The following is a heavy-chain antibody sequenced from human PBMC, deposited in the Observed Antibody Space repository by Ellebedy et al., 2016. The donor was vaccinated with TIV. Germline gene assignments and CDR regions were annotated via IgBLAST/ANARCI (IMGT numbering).Heavy chain of an antibody. D-gene: IGHD2-21*02. CDR1: GFSLTNIIMG. Sequence: SGPTLVKPKETLTLTCTVSGFSLTNIIMGVSWIRQPPGKALEWLAHIFSNDEKSYSTSLEARLSMSKDTAKSQVVLTVANMDRLDTATYYCVRALKYCGGDCTYKFDFWGQGALVTVSS. CDR3: VRALKYCGGDCTYKFDF. CDR2: IFSNDEK. J-gene: IGHJ4*02. V-gene: IGHV2-26*01.